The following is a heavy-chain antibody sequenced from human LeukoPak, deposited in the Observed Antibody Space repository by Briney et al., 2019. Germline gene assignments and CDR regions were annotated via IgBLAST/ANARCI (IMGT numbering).Heavy chain of an antibody. J-gene: IGHJ6*04. CDR3: ARGGVRYFNAMDV. CDR2: INSDESST. CDR1: GFTFSSYW. D-gene: IGHD3-9*01. V-gene: IGHV3-74*01. Sequence: GGSLRLSCAASGFTFSSYWIHWVRQAPGKGLVWVLRINSDESSTSYADSVKGRFTISRDNAKNTLYLQMNSLSAEDTAVYYCARGGVRYFNAMDVWGKGTTVTVSS.